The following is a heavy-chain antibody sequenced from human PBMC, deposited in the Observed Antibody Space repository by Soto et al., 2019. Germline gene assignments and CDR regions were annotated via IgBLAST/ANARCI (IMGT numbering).Heavy chain of an antibody. J-gene: IGHJ4*02. V-gene: IGHV3-11*05. Sequence: QVQLVESGGGLVKPGGSLRLSCVASGFTFSDHYMTWIRQAPGKGLEWLSYISTSSSYTNSADAVKGRFTTSRDNAMNSLYLQMNSLRAEDTAVDYCARLRLTGYFDYWGQGTLVTVSS. CDR2: ISTSSSYT. CDR3: ARLRLTGYFDY. CDR1: GFTFSDHY.